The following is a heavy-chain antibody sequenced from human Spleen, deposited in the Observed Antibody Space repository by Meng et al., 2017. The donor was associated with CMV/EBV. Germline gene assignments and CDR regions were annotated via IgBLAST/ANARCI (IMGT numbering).Heavy chain of an antibody. Sequence: GGSLRLSCAASGFTLNSYTVHWVRQAPGKGLEWVSSISKSSSHIFYADSMKGRFTISRDNAKNSLYLQMNSLRVEDTAVYYCARVSQFWRGYYTDYWGQGTLVTVSS. J-gene: IGHJ4*02. CDR1: GFTLNSYT. CDR2: ISKSSSHI. D-gene: IGHD3-3*01. V-gene: IGHV3-21*01. CDR3: ARVSQFWRGYYTDY.